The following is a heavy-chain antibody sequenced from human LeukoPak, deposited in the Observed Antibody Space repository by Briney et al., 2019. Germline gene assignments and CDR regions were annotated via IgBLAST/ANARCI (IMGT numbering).Heavy chain of an antibody. CDR1: GFTFSSYA. D-gene: IGHD3-10*01. CDR2: ISGSGGGT. J-gene: IGHJ4*02. Sequence: GGSLRLSCAASGFTFSSYAMSWVRQAPGKGLEWVSAISGSGGGTYYADSVKGHFTISRDNSKNTLYLQMNSLRGEDTAVYYCARDQASFYFGSGSYSFDYWGPGTLATVSS. CDR3: ARDQASFYFGSGSYSFDY. V-gene: IGHV3-23*01.